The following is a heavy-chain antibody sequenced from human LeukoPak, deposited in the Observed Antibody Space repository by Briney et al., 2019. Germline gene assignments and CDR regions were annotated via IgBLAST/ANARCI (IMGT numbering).Heavy chain of an antibody. CDR2: ISYSGST. CDR1: DGSISSGGYY. J-gene: IGHJ5*02. Sequence: SETLSLTCNVSDGSISSGGYYWSWIRQHPGKGLEWIGYISYSGSTYYNPSLKSRLTISVDTSKNQFSLKLSSVTAADTAVYYCARGANTPRFNWSDPWGQGTLVTVSS. CDR3: ARGANTPRFNWSDP. D-gene: IGHD3-3*01. V-gene: IGHV4-31*03.